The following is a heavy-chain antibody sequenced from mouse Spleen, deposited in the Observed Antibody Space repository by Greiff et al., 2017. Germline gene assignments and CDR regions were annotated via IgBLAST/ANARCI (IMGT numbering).Heavy chain of an antibody. CDR2: ISSGGSYT. CDR1: GFTFSSYA. Sequence: EVQRVESGGGLVKPGGSLKLSCAASGFTFSSYAMSWVRQTPEKRLEWVATISSGGSYTYYPDSVKGRFTISRDNAKNTLYLQMSSLRSEDTAMYYCARIPPDYWGQGTTLTVSS. V-gene: IGHV5-9-3*01. J-gene: IGHJ2*01. CDR3: ARIPPDY. D-gene: IGHD5-1-1*01.